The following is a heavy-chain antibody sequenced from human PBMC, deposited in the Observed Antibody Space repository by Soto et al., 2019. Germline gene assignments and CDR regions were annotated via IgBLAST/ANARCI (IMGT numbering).Heavy chain of an antibody. CDR1: GGSINYYY. CDR3: ARDRGPYTGFFDY. Sequence: QVQLQESGPGLVKPSETLSLTCSVSGGSINYYYWSWIRQPPGKGLEWIAYVYSSGATNYNTSLKSRATISVDTSKDQFSLKLSSVTAADTAVYYWARDRGPYTGFFDYWGQGTLVTVSS. V-gene: IGHV4-59*01. J-gene: IGHJ4*02. D-gene: IGHD2-8*02. CDR2: VYSSGAT.